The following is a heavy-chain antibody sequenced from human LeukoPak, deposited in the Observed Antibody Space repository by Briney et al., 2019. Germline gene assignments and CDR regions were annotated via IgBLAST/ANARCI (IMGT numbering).Heavy chain of an antibody. Sequence: PGGSLRLSCAASGFTFSSYSMNWVRQAPGKGLEWVSYISSSSSTIYYADSVKGRFTISRDNAKNSLYLQMNSLRDEDTAVYYCASWYYYDSSGYWEDYWGQGTLVTVSS. V-gene: IGHV3-48*02. D-gene: IGHD3-22*01. CDR1: GFTFSSYS. J-gene: IGHJ4*02. CDR3: ASWYYYDSSGYWEDY. CDR2: ISSSSSTI.